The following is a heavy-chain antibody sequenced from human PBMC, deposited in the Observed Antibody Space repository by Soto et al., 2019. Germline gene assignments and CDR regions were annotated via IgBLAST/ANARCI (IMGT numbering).Heavy chain of an antibody. CDR1: GYSFAGYW. Sequence: RGESLKISCKGSGYSFAGYWITWVRQKPGKGLEWMGRIDPSDSQTYYSPSFRGHVTISVTKSITTVFLQWSSLRASDTAMYYCARQIYDSDTGPNFQYYFDSWGRGTPVTVS. D-gene: IGHD3-22*01. J-gene: IGHJ4*02. CDR2: IDPSDSQT. V-gene: IGHV5-10-1*01. CDR3: ARQIYDSDTGPNFQYYFDS.